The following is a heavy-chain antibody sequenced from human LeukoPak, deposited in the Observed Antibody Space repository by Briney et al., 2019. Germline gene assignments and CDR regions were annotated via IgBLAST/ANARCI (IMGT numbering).Heavy chain of an antibody. CDR3: AKDLRVGGSNRFDY. CDR2: ISHDGSNK. J-gene: IGHJ4*02. Sequence: GRSLRLSCAASGFTFSTYGMHWVRQAPGKGLEWVALISHDGSNKGHADSVKGRFTISRDNSKNTLYLQMNSLRVEDTAIYYCAKDLRVGGSNRFDYWGQGTLVTVSS. CDR1: GFTFSTYG. V-gene: IGHV3-30*18. D-gene: IGHD1-26*01.